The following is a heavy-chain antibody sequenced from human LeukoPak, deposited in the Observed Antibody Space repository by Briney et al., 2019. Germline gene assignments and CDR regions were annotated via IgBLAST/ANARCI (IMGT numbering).Heavy chain of an antibody. CDR3: AKGRLSGSYWEDYFDY. J-gene: IGHJ4*02. Sequence: PGGSLRLSCSTSGFTFTSYGMHWVRQAPGKGLEWVAFIRYDGSNKYYADSVKGRFTISRDNSKNTLYLQMNSLRAEDTAVYYCAKGRLSGSYWEDYFDYWGQGTLVTVSS. CDR2: IRYDGSNK. D-gene: IGHD1-26*01. CDR1: GFTFTSYG. V-gene: IGHV3-30*02.